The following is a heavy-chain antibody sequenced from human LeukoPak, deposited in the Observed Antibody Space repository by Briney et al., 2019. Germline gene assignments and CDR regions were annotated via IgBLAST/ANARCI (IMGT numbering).Heavy chain of an antibody. V-gene: IGHV1-24*01. Sequence: GASVKVSCKVSGYTLTELSMHWVRQAPGKGLEWMGGFDPEDGETIYAQKFQGRVTMTEDTSTDTAYMELSSLRSEDTAVYYCARGTRGYSDNWFDPWGQGTLVTVSS. CDR2: FDPEDGET. CDR3: ARGTRGYSDNWFDP. D-gene: IGHD5-18*01. J-gene: IGHJ5*02. CDR1: GYTLTELS.